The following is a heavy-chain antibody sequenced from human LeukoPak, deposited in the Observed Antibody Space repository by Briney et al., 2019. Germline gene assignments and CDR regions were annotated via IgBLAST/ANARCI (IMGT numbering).Heavy chain of an antibody. CDR2: ISGSGGST. CDR1: GFTFSSYA. CDR3: AKVTEIYDSSGLGAFDI. J-gene: IGHJ3*02. V-gene: IGHV3-23*01. D-gene: IGHD3-22*01. Sequence: GGSLRLSCAASGFTFSSYAMSWVRQAPGKGLEWVPAISGSGGSTYYADSVKGRFTISRDNSKNTLYLQMNSLRAEDTAVYYCAKVTEIYDSSGLGAFDIWGQGTMVTVSS.